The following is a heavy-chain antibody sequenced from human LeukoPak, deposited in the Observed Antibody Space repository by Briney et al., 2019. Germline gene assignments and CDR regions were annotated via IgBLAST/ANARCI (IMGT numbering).Heavy chain of an antibody. D-gene: IGHD1-14*01. CDR2: ISSSSSYI. V-gene: IGHV3-21*01. CDR3: ARGEPQGGGFDY. Sequence: GGSLRLSCAASGFTFSSYSMNWVRQAPGKGLEWVSSISSSSSYIYYADSVKGRFTISRDSAKNSLYLQMNSLRAEDTAVYYCARGEPQGGGFDYWGQGTLVTVSS. CDR1: GFTFSSYS. J-gene: IGHJ4*02.